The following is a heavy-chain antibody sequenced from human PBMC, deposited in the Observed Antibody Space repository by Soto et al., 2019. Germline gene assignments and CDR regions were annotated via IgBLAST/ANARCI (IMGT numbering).Heavy chain of an antibody. CDR1: GFTFDDYA. D-gene: IGHD3-3*02. J-gene: IGHJ3*02. Sequence: GGSLRLSCAASGFTFDDYAMHWVRQAPGKGLEWVSGISWNSGSIGYADSVKGRFTISRDNAKNSLYLQMNSLRAEDTALYYCAKAIFGVVRDAFDIWGQGTMVTVSS. CDR2: ISWNSGSI. CDR3: AKAIFGVVRDAFDI. V-gene: IGHV3-9*01.